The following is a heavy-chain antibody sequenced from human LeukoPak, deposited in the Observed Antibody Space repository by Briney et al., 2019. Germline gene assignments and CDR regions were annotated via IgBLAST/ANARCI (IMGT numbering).Heavy chain of an antibody. V-gene: IGHV1-8*01. Sequence: ASVKASCKASGYTFTSYDINWVRQATGQGLEWMGWMNPNSGNTGYAQKFQGRVTMTRNTSISTAYMELSSLRSEDTAVYYCARGFMITFGGVYFDYWGQGTLVTVSS. CDR2: MNPNSGNT. J-gene: IGHJ4*02. CDR1: GYTFTSYD. D-gene: IGHD3-16*01. CDR3: ARGFMITFGGVYFDY.